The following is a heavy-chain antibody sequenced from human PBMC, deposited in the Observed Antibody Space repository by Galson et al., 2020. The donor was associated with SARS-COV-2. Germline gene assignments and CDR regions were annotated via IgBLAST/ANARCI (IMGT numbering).Heavy chain of an antibody. D-gene: IGHD1-26*01. J-gene: IGHJ6*02. Sequence: GESLKISCAASGFTFSDYYMSWIRQAPGKGLEWVSYISSSGSTIYYADSVKGRFTISRDNAKNSLYLQMNSLRAEDTAVYYCARDLLVGATNLYYYGMDVWGQGTTVTVSS. CDR3: ARDLLVGATNLYYYGMDV. V-gene: IGHV3-11*01. CDR1: GFTFSDYY. CDR2: ISSSGSTI.